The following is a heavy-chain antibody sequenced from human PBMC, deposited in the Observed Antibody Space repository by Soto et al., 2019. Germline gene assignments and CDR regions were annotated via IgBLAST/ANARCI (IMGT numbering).Heavy chain of an antibody. Sequence: EVQLVESGGGLVQPGRSLRLSCAASGFTFDDYAMHWVRQAPGKGLEWVSGISWNSGSIGYADSVKGRFTISRDNAKSSLYLQMNSLRAEDTALYYCAKDIALAAAVYYYGMDVWGQGTTVTVSS. CDR2: ISWNSGSI. D-gene: IGHD6-13*01. V-gene: IGHV3-9*01. CDR1: GFTFDDYA. J-gene: IGHJ6*02. CDR3: AKDIALAAAVYYYGMDV.